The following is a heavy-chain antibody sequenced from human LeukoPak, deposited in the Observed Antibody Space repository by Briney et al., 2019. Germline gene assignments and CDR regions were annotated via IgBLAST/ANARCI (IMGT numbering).Heavy chain of an antibody. Sequence: ASVKVSCKVSGYTLTELSMHWVRQAPGKGLEWMGGFDPEDGETIYAQKFQGRVTMTRDTSISTAYVELSRLRSDDTAVYYCYLEWLSEGGYYYMDVWGKGTTVTVSS. D-gene: IGHD3-3*01. CDR3: YLEWLSEGGYYYMDV. J-gene: IGHJ6*03. CDR1: GYTLTELS. V-gene: IGHV1-24*01. CDR2: FDPEDGET.